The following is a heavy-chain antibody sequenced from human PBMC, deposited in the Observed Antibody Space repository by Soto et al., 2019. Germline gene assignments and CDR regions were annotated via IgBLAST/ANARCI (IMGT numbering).Heavy chain of an antibody. Sequence: SETLSLTCTVSGGSISSGGYYWSWIRQHPGKGLEWIGYIYYSGSTYYNPSLNSRVTFSIDTSNNQFSLKLSSMTAADTAVYYCARRRTRPERFDNWGQGTLVTVSS. D-gene: IGHD1-1*01. CDR1: GGSISSGGYY. CDR2: IYYSGST. V-gene: IGHV4-31*03. CDR3: ARRRTRPERFDN. J-gene: IGHJ4*02.